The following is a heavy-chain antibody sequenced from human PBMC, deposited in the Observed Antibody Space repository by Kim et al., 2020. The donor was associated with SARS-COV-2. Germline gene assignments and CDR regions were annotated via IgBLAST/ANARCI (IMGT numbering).Heavy chain of an antibody. D-gene: IGHD2-21*02. CDR2: INHSGST. Sequence: SETLSLTCAVYGGSFSGYYWSWIRQPPGKGLEWIGEINHSGSTNYNPSLKSRVTISVDTSKNQFSLKLSSVTAADTAVYYCARSSRYIVVVTAHTSKYNWFDPWGQGTLVTVAS. V-gene: IGHV4-34*01. CDR1: GGSFSGYY. J-gene: IGHJ5*02. CDR3: ARSSRYIVVVTAHTSKYNWFDP.